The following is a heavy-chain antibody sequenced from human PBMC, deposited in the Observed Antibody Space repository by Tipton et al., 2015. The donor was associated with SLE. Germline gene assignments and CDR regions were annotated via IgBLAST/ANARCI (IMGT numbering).Heavy chain of an antibody. CDR3: ARDIETLGAFDI. CDR1: GGSISSGGYY. D-gene: IGHD5-24*01. J-gene: IGHJ3*02. CDR2: IHYSGST. V-gene: IGHV4-31*03. Sequence: TLSLTCTVSGGSISSGGYYWSWIRQHPGKGLEWIGYIHYSGSTYYNPSLKSRVTISVDTSKNQFSLKLSSVTAADTAVYYCARDIETLGAFDIWGQGTMVTVSS.